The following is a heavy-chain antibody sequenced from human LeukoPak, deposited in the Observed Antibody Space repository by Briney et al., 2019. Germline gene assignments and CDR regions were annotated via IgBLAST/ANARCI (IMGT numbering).Heavy chain of an antibody. CDR2: IKQDGSER. D-gene: IGHD3-10*02. CDR3: AELGITMIGGV. Sequence: TGGSLRLSCVASGFTFSSYWMNWVRQAPGKGLEWVANIKQDGSERFSLDSLKGRFTISRDNAKNSLYLQMNSLRAEDTAVYYCAELGITMIGGVWGKGTTVTISS. CDR1: GFTFSSYW. V-gene: IGHV3-7*01. J-gene: IGHJ6*04.